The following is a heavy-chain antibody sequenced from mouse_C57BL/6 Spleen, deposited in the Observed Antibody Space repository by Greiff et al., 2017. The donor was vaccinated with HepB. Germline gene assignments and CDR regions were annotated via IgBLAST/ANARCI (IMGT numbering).Heavy chain of an antibody. V-gene: IGHV5-17*01. J-gene: IGHJ2*01. Sequence: EVKLMESGGGLVKPGGSLKLSCAASGFTFSDYGMHWVRQAPEKGLEWVAYISSGSSTIYYADTVKGRFTISRDNAKNTLFLQMTSLRSEDTAMYCCARTTVVPFDYWGQGTTLTVSS. D-gene: IGHD1-1*01. CDR1: GFTFSDYG. CDR2: ISSGSSTI. CDR3: ARTTVVPFDY.